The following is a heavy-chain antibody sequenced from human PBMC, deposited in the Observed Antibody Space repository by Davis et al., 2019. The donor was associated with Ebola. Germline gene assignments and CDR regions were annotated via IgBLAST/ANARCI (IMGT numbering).Heavy chain of an antibody. J-gene: IGHJ3*02. CDR1: GHCISNYY. CDR2: IYTSRST. V-gene: IGHV4-4*07. D-gene: IGHD7-27*01. Sequence: PSETLTLPCTLSGHCISNYYWSWIRQPAGKGLAWIGRIYTSRSTNYNPSLKSRVTMSVDTSKNQFSLKLSSVTAADTAVYYCASENWGSDDAFDIWGQGTMVTVSS. CDR3: ASENWGSDDAFDI.